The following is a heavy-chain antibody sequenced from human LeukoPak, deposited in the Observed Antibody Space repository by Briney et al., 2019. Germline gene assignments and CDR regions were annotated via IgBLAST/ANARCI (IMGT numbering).Heavy chain of an antibody. V-gene: IGHV1-69*04. CDR2: IIPIFGIA. D-gene: IGHD3-16*02. J-gene: IGHJ4*02. Sequence: SVKVSCKASVGTFSSYAISWVRQAPGQGLEWMGRIIPIFGIANYAQKFQGRVTITADKSTSTAYMELSSLRSEDTAVYYCARDLYEARWSDYVWGTYRSYYFDYWGQGTLVTVSS. CDR3: ARDLYEARWSDYVWGTYRSYYFDY. CDR1: VGTFSSYA.